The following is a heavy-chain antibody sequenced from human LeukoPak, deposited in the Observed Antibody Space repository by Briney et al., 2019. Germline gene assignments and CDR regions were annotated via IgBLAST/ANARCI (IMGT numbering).Heavy chain of an antibody. CDR3: ARGGYSGYDSFDY. CDR1: GGSFSGYY. J-gene: IGHJ4*02. CDR2: INHSGST. Sequence: SETLSLTCAVYGGSFSGYYWSWIRQPPGKGLEWIGEINHSGSTNYNRSLKSRVTISVDTSKNQFSLKLSSVTAADTAVYYCARGGYSGYDSFDYWGQGTLVTVSS. V-gene: IGHV4-34*01. D-gene: IGHD5-12*01.